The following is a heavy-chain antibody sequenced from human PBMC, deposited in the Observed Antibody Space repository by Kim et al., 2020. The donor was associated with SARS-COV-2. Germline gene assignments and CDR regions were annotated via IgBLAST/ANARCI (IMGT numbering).Heavy chain of an antibody. D-gene: IGHD3-3*01. CDR3: AKDRGENDFWSGYYPPGYYGMDV. CDR1: GFTFSSYG. J-gene: IGHJ6*02. V-gene: IGHV3-30*18. Sequence: GGSLRLSCAASGFTFSSYGMHWVRQAPGKGLEWVAVISYDGSNKYYADSVKGRFTISRDNSKNTLYLQMNSLRAEDTAVYYCAKDRGENDFWSGYYPPGYYGMDVWGQGTTVTVSS. CDR2: ISYDGSNK.